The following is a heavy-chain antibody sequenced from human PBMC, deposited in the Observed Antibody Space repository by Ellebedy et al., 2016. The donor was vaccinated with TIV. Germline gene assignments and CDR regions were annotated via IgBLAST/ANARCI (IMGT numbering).Heavy chain of an antibody. CDR1: GFPFSSYS. D-gene: IGHD3-10*01. CDR2: MSYDGYNI. J-gene: IGHJ4*02. Sequence: GGSLRLXXAASGFPFSSYSLHWVRQAPGQGLEWVALMSYDGYNIQYADSVKGRFTISRDNSKSTLFLQMNSLRPDDTAVYFCARGAGSGAYLVDYWGQGTLVTVSS. V-gene: IGHV3-30-3*01. CDR3: ARGAGSGAYLVDY.